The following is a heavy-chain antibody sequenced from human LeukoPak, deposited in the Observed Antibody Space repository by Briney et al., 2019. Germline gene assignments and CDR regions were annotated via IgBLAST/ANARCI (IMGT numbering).Heavy chain of an antibody. CDR3: AKDRQYYDSSGY. CDR1: GFTFSSYG. CDR2: IRYDGSNK. Sequence: GGSLRLSCAASGFTFSSYGMHWVRQAPGKGLEWVAFIRYDGSNKYYADSVKGRFTISRDNSKNTLYLQMNSLRAEDTAVYYCAKDRQYYDSSGYWGQGTLVTVSS. V-gene: IGHV3-30*02. D-gene: IGHD3-22*01. J-gene: IGHJ4*02.